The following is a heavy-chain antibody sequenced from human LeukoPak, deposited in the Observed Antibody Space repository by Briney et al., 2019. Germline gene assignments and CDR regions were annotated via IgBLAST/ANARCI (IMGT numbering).Heavy chain of an antibody. CDR2: IWYDGSKK. D-gene: IGHD7-27*01. CDR3: ARLLGSYFDY. J-gene: IGHJ4*02. V-gene: IGHV3-33*01. Sequence: GGSLRLSCAASGFTFSSNGMLWARQAPGKGLEWVAVIWYDGSKKYYADSAKGRFTISRDNSKNTLYLQMNSLRAEDTAVYYCARLLGSYFDYWGQGTLVTVSS. CDR1: GFTFSSNG.